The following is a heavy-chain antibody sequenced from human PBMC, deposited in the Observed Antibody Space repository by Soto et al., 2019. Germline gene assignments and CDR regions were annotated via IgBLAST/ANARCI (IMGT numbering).Heavy chain of an antibody. CDR1: GYTLTELS. J-gene: IGHJ6*02. CDR3: ATPSCIAARRPSAFFDYYDGMDV. D-gene: IGHD6-6*01. CDR2: FDPEDGET. Sequence: ASVKVSCKVSGYTLTELSMHWVRQAPGKGLEWMGGFDPEDGETIYAQKFQGRVTMTEDTSTDTAYMELSSLSSEDTAVYYCATPSCIAARRPSAFFDYYDGMDVWGQRTTVTVSS. V-gene: IGHV1-24*01.